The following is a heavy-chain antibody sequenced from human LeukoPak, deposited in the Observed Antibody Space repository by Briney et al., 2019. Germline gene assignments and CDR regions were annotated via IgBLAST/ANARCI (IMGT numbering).Heavy chain of an antibody. V-gene: IGHV3-23*01. CDR3: AREVDTTSYYFDY. Sequence: GGSLRLSCAASGFTFSSYAMSWVRQAPGKGLDWVSAISGSGDRTYYADSVKGRFTISRDNAKNSLYLQMNSLRAEDTAVYYCAREVDTTSYYFDYWGQGTLVTVSS. D-gene: IGHD2/OR15-2a*01. CDR2: ISGSGDRT. J-gene: IGHJ4*02. CDR1: GFTFSSYA.